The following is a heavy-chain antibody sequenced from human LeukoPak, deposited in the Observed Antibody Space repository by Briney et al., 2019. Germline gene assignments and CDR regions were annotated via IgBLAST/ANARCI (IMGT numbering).Heavy chain of an antibody. J-gene: IGHJ2*01. D-gene: IGHD2-15*01. Sequence: EASVKVSCKASGYTFTSYDINWVGQATGQGLEWMGWMNPNSGNTGYAQKLQGRVTMTTDTSTSTAYMELRSLRSDDTAVYYCARDSRVLSFDLWGRGTLVTVSS. CDR1: GYTFTSYD. V-gene: IGHV1-8*01. CDR3: ARDSRVLSFDL. CDR2: MNPNSGNT.